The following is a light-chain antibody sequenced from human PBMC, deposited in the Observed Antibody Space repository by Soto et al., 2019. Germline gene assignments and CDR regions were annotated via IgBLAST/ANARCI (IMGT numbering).Light chain of an antibody. CDR1: SMRTKS. CDR2: DDS. J-gene: IGLJ2*01. CDR3: QVWDSLTDHVV. Sequence: SYELTQPPSVSVAPGQTAKITCGGDSMRTKSVHWYQQRPGQAPVLVVYDDSDRPSNIPERFSGSNPGDTATLSINRVEAGDEADYYCQVWDSLTDHVVFGGGTKLTVL. V-gene: IGLV3-21*02.